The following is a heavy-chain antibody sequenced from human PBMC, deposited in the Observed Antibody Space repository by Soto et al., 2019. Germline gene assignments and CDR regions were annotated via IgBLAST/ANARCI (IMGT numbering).Heavy chain of an antibody. Sequence: PSETLSLTCTVSGGSISSSSYYWGWIRQPPGKGLEWIGSIYYSGRTYYNPSLKSRVTISVDTSKKQVPLKLSSVTAADTAVYYCERHYGLGWGFDPWGQGILVTVSS. CDR1: GGSISSSSYY. J-gene: IGHJ5*02. CDR3: ERHYGLGWGFDP. V-gene: IGHV4-39*01. CDR2: IYYSGRT. D-gene: IGHD6-19*01.